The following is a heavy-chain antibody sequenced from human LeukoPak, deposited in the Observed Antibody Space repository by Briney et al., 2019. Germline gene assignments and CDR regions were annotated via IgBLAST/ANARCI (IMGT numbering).Heavy chain of an antibody. CDR3: ASLGITGTTSYYMDV. CDR2: INPKSGGT. J-gene: IGHJ6*03. V-gene: IGHV1-2*02. D-gene: IGHD1-7*01. Sequence: ASVKVSCKAFGYIFTDYYMHWVRQAPGQGLEWMGWINPKSGGTKYAQKFQGRVTMTRDSSITTAYMELSRLRSDDTAVYYCASLGITGTTSYYMDVWGKGTTVTVSS. CDR1: GYIFTDYY.